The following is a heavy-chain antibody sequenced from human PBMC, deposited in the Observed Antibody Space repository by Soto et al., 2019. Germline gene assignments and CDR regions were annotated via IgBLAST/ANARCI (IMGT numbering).Heavy chain of an antibody. Sequence: EVQLLESGGGLVQPGGSLRLSCAASGFTFSSYAMSWVRQAPGKGLEWVSAISGSGGSTYYAVSVKGRFTISRDNSKHTLYLQMNSRRAEDTAVDYCAKDRIAVDGGASDYWGQGTLVTVSS. D-gene: IGHD6-19*01. J-gene: IGHJ4*02. CDR2: ISGSGGST. CDR3: AKDRIAVDGGASDY. V-gene: IGHV3-23*01. CDR1: GFTFSSYA.